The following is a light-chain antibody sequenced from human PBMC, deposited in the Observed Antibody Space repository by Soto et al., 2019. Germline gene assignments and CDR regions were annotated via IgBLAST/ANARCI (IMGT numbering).Light chain of an antibody. CDR2: DAS. V-gene: IGKV1-33*01. J-gene: IGKJ4*01. CDR1: QDISNY. CDR3: QQYDNLPPLT. Sequence: DPQMTQSPCSLSASVGDRVTITCQASQDISNYLNWYQQKPGKAPKLLIYDASNLETGVPSRFSGSGSGTDFTFTISSLQPEDIATHYCQQYDNLPPLTLGGGTKVEIK.